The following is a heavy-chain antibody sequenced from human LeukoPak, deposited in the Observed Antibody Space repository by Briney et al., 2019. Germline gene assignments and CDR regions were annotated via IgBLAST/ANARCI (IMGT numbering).Heavy chain of an antibody. D-gene: IGHD6-6*01. CDR2: INHSGST. J-gene: IGHJ4*02. CDR1: GGSFSGYY. V-gene: IGHV4-34*01. Sequence: SETLSLTCAVYGGSFSGYYWSWIRQPPGKGLEWIGEINHSGSTNCNPSLKSRVTISVDTSKNQFSLKLSSVTAADTAVYYCARAGRIAARYFDYWGQGTLVTVSS. CDR3: ARAGRIAARYFDY.